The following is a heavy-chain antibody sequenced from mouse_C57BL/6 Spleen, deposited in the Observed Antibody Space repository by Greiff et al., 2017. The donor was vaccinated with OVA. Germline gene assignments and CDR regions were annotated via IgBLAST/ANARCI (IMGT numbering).Heavy chain of an antibody. J-gene: IGHJ2*01. CDR1: GYTFTSYW. CDR2: IDPNGGGT. D-gene: IGHD2-3*01. V-gene: IGHV1-62-3*01. CDR3: ARPEGYYPHFDY. Sequence: VQLQQPGAELVKPGASVKLSCKASGYTFTSYWMHWVKQRPGRGLEWIGRIDPNGGGTKYNEKFTSKATLTVANPPSTVYMQLSSLTSEDSAAYYCARPEGYYPHFDYWGQGTTLTVSS.